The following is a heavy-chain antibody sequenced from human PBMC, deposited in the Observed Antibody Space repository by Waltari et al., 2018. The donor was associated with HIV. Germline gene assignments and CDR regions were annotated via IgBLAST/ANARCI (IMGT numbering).Heavy chain of an antibody. CDR2: IYYSGST. CDR1: GGSISSYY. Sequence: QVQLQESGPGLVKPSETLSLTCTVSGGSISSYYWSWIRQPPGKGLEWIGYIYYSGSTHYNPSRKSRVAISVDTSKNQFSLKLSSVTAADTAVYYCARGGYSSSSHYYYGMDVWGQGTTVTVSS. V-gene: IGHV4-59*01. J-gene: IGHJ6*02. D-gene: IGHD6-6*01. CDR3: ARGGYSSSSHYYYGMDV.